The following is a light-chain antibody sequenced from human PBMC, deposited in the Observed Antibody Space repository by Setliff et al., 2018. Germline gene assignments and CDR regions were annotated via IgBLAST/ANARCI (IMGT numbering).Light chain of an antibody. Sequence: QSALAQTASVSGSPGQSITISCTGTSSDVGAYNYVSWYQQHPGKAPKLLIYDVSNRPSGVSNRFSGSKSGNTASLTISGLQAEDEAEYYCSSFTTTKTPLVFGTGTKVTVL. CDR2: DVS. CDR1: SSDVGAYNY. J-gene: IGLJ1*01. CDR3: SSFTTTKTPLV. V-gene: IGLV2-14*03.